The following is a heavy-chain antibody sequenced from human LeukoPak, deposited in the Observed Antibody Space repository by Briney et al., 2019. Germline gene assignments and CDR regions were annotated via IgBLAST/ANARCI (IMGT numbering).Heavy chain of an antibody. V-gene: IGHV3-30*18. Sequence: GGSLRLSCAASGFTFSSYGMHWVRQAPGKGLEWVAVISYDGSNKYYADSVKGRFTISRDNSKNTLYLQMNSLRAEDTAVYYCAKDRLYWSHAHYYDSSGPPDYWGQGTLVTVSS. CDR1: GFTFSSYG. CDR3: AKDRLYWSHAHYYDSSGPPDY. J-gene: IGHJ4*02. D-gene: IGHD3-22*01. CDR2: ISYDGSNK.